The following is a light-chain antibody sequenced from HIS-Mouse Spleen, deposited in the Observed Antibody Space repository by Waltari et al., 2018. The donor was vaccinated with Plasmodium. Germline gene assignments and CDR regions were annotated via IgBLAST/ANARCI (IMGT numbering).Light chain of an antibody. J-gene: IGKJ1*01. CDR3: QQYNSYSWT. V-gene: IGKV1-5*03. CDR2: KAS. Sequence: DIQMTQSPSTLSESVGDRVTITCRASPSISSWLAGYQQKPGKAPKLLSYKASSLVSGIPSRFIGSGSGTEFTLTISSLQPDDFAAYYCQQYNSYSWTFGRGTKVEIK. CDR1: PSISSW.